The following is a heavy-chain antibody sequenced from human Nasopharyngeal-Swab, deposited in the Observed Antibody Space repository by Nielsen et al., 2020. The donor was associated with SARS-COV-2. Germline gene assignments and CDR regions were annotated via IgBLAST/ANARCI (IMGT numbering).Heavy chain of an antibody. CDR3: AKEDGIVGATRDFGAY. J-gene: IGHJ4*02. CDR2: ISGSGGST. Sequence: WIRQPPGKGLEWVSAISGSGGSTYYADSVKGRFTISRDNSKNTLYLQMNSLRAEDTAVHYCAKEDGIVGATRDFGAYWGQGTLVTVSS. D-gene: IGHD1-26*01. V-gene: IGHV3-23*01.